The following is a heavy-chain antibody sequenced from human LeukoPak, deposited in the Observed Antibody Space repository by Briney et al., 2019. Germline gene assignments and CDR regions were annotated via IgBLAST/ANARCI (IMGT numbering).Heavy chain of an antibody. D-gene: IGHD1-26*01. CDR1: GYTLTSSQ. Sequence: ASVKVSCKASGYTLTSSQAHWVRQAPGQGLEWMGIINCGDGYTNYAQKFQGRVSVTSDTSTSTIYMELSSLRAEDTAIYYCARDRGGSYSIDYWGQGTLVTVSS. J-gene: IGHJ4*02. CDR3: ARDRGGSYSIDY. V-gene: IGHV1-46*01. CDR2: INCGDGYT.